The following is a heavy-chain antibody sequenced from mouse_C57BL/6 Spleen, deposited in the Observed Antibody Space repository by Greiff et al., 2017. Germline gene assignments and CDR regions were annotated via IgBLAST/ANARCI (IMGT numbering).Heavy chain of an antibody. CDR3: ARGLLGGYYDMDY. CDR1: GYTFTSYW. J-gene: IGHJ4*01. V-gene: IGHV1-50*01. CDR2: IDPSDSYT. D-gene: IGHD2-10*01. Sequence: QVQLKQPGAELVKPGASVKLSCKASGYTFTSYWMQWVNQRPGQGLEWIGEIDPSDSYTNYNQKFKGKAPLTVDTSSITAYMQLSSLTSEDSAVYDCARGLLGGYYDMDYWGQGTSVTVSS.